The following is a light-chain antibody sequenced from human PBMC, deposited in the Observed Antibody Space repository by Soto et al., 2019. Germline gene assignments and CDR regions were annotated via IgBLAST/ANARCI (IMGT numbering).Light chain of an antibody. V-gene: IGLV1-40*01. CDR1: SSNSGAGYD. Sequence: QSVLTQPPSVSGAPGQRVTISCTGSSSNSGAGYDVHWYEQLPGTAPKLLIYGNSNRPSGVPDRFSGSKSGTSASLAITGLRAEDEADYYCQSYDSSLSGGVFGGGAKLTVL. CDR3: QSYDSSLSGGV. CDR2: GNS. J-gene: IGLJ3*02.